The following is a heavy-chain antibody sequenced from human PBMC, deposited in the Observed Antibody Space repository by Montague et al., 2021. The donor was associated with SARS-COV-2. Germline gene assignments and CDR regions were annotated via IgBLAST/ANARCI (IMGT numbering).Heavy chain of an antibody. J-gene: IGHJ4*02. CDR2: IDWDDDK. CDR1: GFSLSTSGMC. V-gene: IGHV2-70*01. CDR3: ARTYYDILPNLYYFDY. D-gene: IGHD3-9*01. Sequence: VKPTQTLTLTCTFSGFSLSTSGMCVSWIRQPPGKALEWLALIDWDDDKYYSTSLKTRLIISKDTSKNQVVLTMTNMDPVDTATYYCARTYYDILPNLYYFDYWGQGTLVTVSS.